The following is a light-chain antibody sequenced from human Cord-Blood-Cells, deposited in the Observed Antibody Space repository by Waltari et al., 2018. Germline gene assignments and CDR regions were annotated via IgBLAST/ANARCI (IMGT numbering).Light chain of an antibody. CDR3: SSYTSSSTLVV. CDR1: RRDAGGYNY. Sequence: QSALTQPASVSGSPGPSITISCTGPRRDAGGYNYLSWYQQHPGKAPNLMIYDGSNRPSRFSNRFSGSKSGNAASLTISGLQAEDEADYYCSSYTSSSTLVVFGGGTKLTVL. CDR2: DGS. J-gene: IGLJ2*01. V-gene: IGLV2-14*01.